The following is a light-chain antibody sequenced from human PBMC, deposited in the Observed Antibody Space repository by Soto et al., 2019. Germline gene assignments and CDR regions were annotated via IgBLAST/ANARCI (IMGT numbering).Light chain of an antibody. CDR1: QTVIHN. V-gene: IGKV3D-15*01. J-gene: IGKJ1*01. CDR2: GAS. Sequence: EIVLTQSPDTLSLSPLETATLSFMASQTVIHNYLAWHQQKPGQTPRLLVYGASSRATGIPDRFSGSGSGTEFTLTISSLQSEDFAVYYCQQYNNWWTFGQGTKVDIK. CDR3: QQYNNWWT.